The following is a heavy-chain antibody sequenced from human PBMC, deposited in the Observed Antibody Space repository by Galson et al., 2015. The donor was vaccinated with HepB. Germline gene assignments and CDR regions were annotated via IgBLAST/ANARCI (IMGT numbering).Heavy chain of an antibody. J-gene: IGHJ3*02. V-gene: IGHV2-5*02. CDR1: GFSLSTSGVG. CDR3: AHSSNYYDSSGYYAFDI. D-gene: IGHD3-22*01. CDR2: IYWDDDK. Sequence: PALVKPTQTLTLTCTFSGFSLSTSGVGVGWIRQPPGKALEWLALIYWDDDKRYSPSLKSRLTITKDTSKNQVVLTMTNMDPVDTATYYCAHSSNYYDSSGYYAFDIWGQGTMVTVSS.